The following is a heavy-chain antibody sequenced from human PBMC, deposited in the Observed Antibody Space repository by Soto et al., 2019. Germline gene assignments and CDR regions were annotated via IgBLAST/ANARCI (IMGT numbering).Heavy chain of an antibody. CDR3: ARAPSPYYYDSSGYYFDY. CDR1: GGSFSSYY. Sequence: SETLSLTCTVSGGSFSSYYWSWIRQPPGKGLEWIGYIYYSGSTNYNPSLKSRVTISVDTSKNQFSLKLSSVTAADTAVYYCARAPSPYYYDSSGYYFDYWGQGTLVTVSS. J-gene: IGHJ4*02. D-gene: IGHD3-22*01. V-gene: IGHV4-59*01. CDR2: IYYSGST.